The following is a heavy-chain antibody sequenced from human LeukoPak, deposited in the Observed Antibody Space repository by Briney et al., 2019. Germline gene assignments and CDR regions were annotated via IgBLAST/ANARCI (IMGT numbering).Heavy chain of an antibody. CDR3: ARGTYGDS. Sequence: SETLSLTCTVSGVSISSYYWSWIRQSPGKGLEWIGYIYYSGSTNYNPSLRSRVTISVDTSKNQFSLKLSSVTAADTAVYYCARGTYGDSWGQGTLVTVSS. J-gene: IGHJ4*02. V-gene: IGHV4-59*01. D-gene: IGHD1-26*01. CDR1: GVSISSYY. CDR2: IYYSGST.